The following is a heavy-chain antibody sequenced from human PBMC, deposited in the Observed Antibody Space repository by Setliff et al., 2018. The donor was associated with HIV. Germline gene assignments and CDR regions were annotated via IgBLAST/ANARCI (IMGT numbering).Heavy chain of an antibody. CDR1: GYTFPDYF. J-gene: IGHJ3*02. D-gene: IGHD3-3*01. V-gene: IGHV1-2*04. CDR3: AREYEALSGSYISAFDI. CDR2: INPSNGAT. Sequence: ASVKVSCKASGYTFPDYFLHWVRQAPGQGLEWVGRINPSNGATDFGQKFQGWITMTRDTSSRTAYLEVNRLTSDDTAVYYFAREYEALSGSYISAFDIWGQGTMVTVSS.